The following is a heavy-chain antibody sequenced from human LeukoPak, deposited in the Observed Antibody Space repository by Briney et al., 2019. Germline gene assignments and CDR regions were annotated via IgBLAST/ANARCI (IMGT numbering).Heavy chain of an antibody. CDR3: ARDFPGAVNWYYFDY. D-gene: IGHD4-17*01. J-gene: IGHJ4*02. CDR2: ISGSGANT. Sequence: GGSLRLSCAASGFTFSSHAMSWVRQAPGQGLEWVATISGSGANTYYAGSVQGRFTISRDNSKNTLFLQMNSLRAEDTAVYYCARDFPGAVNWYYFDYWGQGTLVTVSS. CDR1: GFTFSSHA. V-gene: IGHV3-23*01.